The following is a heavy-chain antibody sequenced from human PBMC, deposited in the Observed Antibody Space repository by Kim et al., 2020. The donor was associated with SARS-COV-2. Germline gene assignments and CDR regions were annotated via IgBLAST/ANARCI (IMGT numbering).Heavy chain of an antibody. CDR1: GFTFSSYA. CDR3: ARDRSGTGVYFDY. V-gene: IGHV3-30-3*01. CDR2: ISYDGSNK. D-gene: IGHD3-10*01. Sequence: GGSLRLSCAASGFTFSSYAMHWVRQAPGKGLEWVAVISYDGSNKYYADSVKGRFTISRDNSKNTLYLQMNSLRAEDTAVYYCARDRSGTGVYFDYWGQGTLVTVSS. J-gene: IGHJ4*02.